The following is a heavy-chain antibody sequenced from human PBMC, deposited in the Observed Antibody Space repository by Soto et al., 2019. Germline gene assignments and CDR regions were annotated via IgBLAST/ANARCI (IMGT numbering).Heavy chain of an antibody. D-gene: IGHD3-22*01. Sequence: QVQLQESGPGLVKPSETLSLTCTVSGGSISNYYWSWIRQPAGKGLEWIGRIYSSGSINYNPSLKSRVTMSVDTSKNQFSLNLSSVTAADTAVYYCARAPGDRSGWTFDYWGQGTLVTVSS. CDR2: IYSSGSI. CDR3: ARAPGDRSGWTFDY. J-gene: IGHJ4*02. CDR1: GGSISNYY. V-gene: IGHV4-4*07.